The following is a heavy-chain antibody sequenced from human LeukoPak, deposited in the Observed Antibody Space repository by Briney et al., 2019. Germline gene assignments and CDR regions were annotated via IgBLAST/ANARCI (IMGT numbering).Heavy chain of an antibody. Sequence: GGSLRLSCAASGFTLRSYDMSWVRQAPGKGLEWVAATSGSGGNIYYADSVKGRFTISRDNSKNTLYLQMNSLRAEDTAVYYCAKEYSGYDFDYWGQGTLVTVSS. CDR2: TSGSGGNI. CDR1: GFTLRSYD. J-gene: IGHJ4*02. V-gene: IGHV3-23*01. D-gene: IGHD5-12*01. CDR3: AKEYSGYDFDY.